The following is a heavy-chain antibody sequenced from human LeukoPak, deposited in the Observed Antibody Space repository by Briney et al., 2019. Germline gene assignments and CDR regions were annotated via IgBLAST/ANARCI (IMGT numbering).Heavy chain of an antibody. CDR2: IYYTGTT. J-gene: IGHJ5*02. CDR3: ARDGVPAAYWFDP. V-gene: IGHV4-39*07. CDR1: GASISNSSHY. D-gene: IGHD2-2*01. Sequence: PSETLSLTCIVSGASISNSSHYWGWIRQPPGKGLEWIGNIYYTGTTYYAPSLKSRVTISIDTSKSQFSLKVSSVTAADTAVYYCARDGVPAAYWFDPWGQGTLVTVSS.